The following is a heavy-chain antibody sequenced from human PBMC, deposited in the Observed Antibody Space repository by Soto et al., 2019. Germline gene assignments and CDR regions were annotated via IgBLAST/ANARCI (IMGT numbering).Heavy chain of an antibody. CDR1: GGSFSGYY. V-gene: IGHV4-34*01. D-gene: IGHD3-10*01. Sequence: SGTLSLTCAVYGGSFSGYYWTLILQPTGKGLEWIGEINYSGNTNENPSLKSRVTISVDTSKNQFSLKLRSVTAADTAVYYCARGVTMGQGDAPDKYYFDSWGRGGLVTVSS. J-gene: IGHJ4*02. CDR2: INYSGNT. CDR3: ARGVTMGQGDAPDKYYFDS.